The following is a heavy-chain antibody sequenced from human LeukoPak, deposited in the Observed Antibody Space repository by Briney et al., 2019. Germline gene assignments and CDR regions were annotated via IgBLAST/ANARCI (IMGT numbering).Heavy chain of an antibody. CDR3: ARRSSGWYRDAFDI. Sequence: SETLSLTCTVSGGSISSGSYYWSWIRQPAGKGLEWIGRIYTSGSTNYNPSLKSRVTISVDTSKNQFSLKLSSVTAADTAVYYCARRSSGWYRDAFDIRGQGTMVTVSS. D-gene: IGHD6-19*01. J-gene: IGHJ3*02. CDR2: IYTSGST. CDR1: GGSISSGSYY. V-gene: IGHV4-61*02.